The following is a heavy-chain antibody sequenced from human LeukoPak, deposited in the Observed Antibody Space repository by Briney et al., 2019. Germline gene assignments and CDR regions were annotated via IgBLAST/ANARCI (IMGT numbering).Heavy chain of an antibody. CDR1: GYTFTVYY. CDR2: INPNSGGT. CDR3: ASVGVRGYYYYYYMDV. D-gene: IGHD2-15*01. Sequence: ASVKVSCKASGYTFTVYYMHWVRQAPGQGLEWMGWINPNSGGTNYAQKFQGRVTMTRDTSISTAYMELSRLRSDDTAVYYCASVGVRGYYYYYYMDVWGKGTTVTISS. J-gene: IGHJ6*03. V-gene: IGHV1-2*02.